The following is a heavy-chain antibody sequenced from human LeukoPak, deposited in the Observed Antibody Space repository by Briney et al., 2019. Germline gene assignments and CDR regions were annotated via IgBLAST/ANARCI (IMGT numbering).Heavy chain of an antibody. CDR2: ISAYNGNT. D-gene: IGHD2-2*02. CDR3: ARYCSSTSCYTLDY. J-gene: IGHJ4*02. Sequence: ASVKVSCKASGYTFTSYGISWVRQAPGRGLEWMGWISAYNGNTNYAQKLQGRVTMTTDTSTSTAYMELRSLRSDDTAVYYCARYCSSTSCYTLDYWGQGTLVTVSS. CDR1: GYTFTSYG. V-gene: IGHV1-18*01.